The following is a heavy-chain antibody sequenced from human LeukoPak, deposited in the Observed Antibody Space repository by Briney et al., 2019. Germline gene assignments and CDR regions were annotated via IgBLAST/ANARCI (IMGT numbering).Heavy chain of an antibody. CDR3: AKVRGGVVITLHGMDV. J-gene: IGHJ6*02. CDR1: GFIFSSYG. CDR2: ISYDGSKK. D-gene: IGHD3-22*01. Sequence: GGSLRLSCVGSGFIFSSYGMHWVRQTPGRGLEWVAVISYDGSKKYYGDSAKGRFTISRDNSKNTLYLQMNSLRAEDTAVYYCAKVRGGVVITLHGMDVWGQGTTVTVSS. V-gene: IGHV3-30*18.